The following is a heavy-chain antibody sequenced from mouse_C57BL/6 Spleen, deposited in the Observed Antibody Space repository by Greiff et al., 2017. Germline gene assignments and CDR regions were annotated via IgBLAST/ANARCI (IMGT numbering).Heavy chain of an antibody. CDR1: GFTFSSYA. CDR3: ARDRAIYYYGSSPYAMDY. CDR2: ISDGGSYT. V-gene: IGHV5-4*01. D-gene: IGHD1-1*01. Sequence: EVQGVESGGGLVKPGGSLKLSCAASGFTFSSYAMSWVRQTPEKRLEWVATISDGGSYTYYPDNVKGRFTISRDNAKNNLYLQMSHLKSEDTAMYYCARDRAIYYYGSSPYAMDYWGQGTSVTVSS. J-gene: IGHJ4*01.